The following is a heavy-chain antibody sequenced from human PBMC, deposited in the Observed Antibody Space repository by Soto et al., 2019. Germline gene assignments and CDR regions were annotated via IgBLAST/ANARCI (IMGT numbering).Heavy chain of an antibody. Sequence: QVQLQQWGAGLFKPSETLSLTCAVYGGSFSGYYWSWIRQPPGKGLEWIGEINHSGSTNYNPSLKSRVTISVDTSKNQFSLKLSSLTAADTAVYYCASTRPKTPRLTGYSYGLFHRGTYYFDYWGQGTLVTVSS. CDR2: INHSGST. V-gene: IGHV4-34*01. J-gene: IGHJ4*02. D-gene: IGHD5-18*01. CDR3: ASTRPKTPRLTGYSYGLFHRGTYYFDY. CDR1: GGSFSGYY.